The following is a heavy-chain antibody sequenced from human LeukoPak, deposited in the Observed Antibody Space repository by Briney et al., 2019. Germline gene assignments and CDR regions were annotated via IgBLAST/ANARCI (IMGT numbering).Heavy chain of an antibody. Sequence: KPSETLSLTCTVSGGSISSYYWSWIRQPPGKGLEWIGYIYYSGSTNYNPSLKSRVTISVDTSKDQFSLKLSSVTAADTAVYYCARLNVLWFGSGYFDYWGQGTLVTVSS. CDR3: ARLNVLWFGSGYFDY. V-gene: IGHV4-59*08. D-gene: IGHD3-10*01. CDR2: IYYSGST. J-gene: IGHJ4*02. CDR1: GGSISSYY.